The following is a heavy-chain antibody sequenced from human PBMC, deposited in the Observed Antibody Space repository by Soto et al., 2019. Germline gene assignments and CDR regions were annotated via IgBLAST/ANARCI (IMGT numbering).Heavy chain of an antibody. V-gene: IGHV1-3*01. Sequence: ASVKVSCKASGYTFTKYAIHWLRQAPGQNLEWMGWISAVNGNTKYSQRFQGRVTFTSDTSASTAYMELSSLRSEDTAVFYCARYSGKYSGLRPSWGQGTLVTVSS. J-gene: IGHJ5*02. D-gene: IGHD1-26*01. CDR1: GYTFTKYA. CDR3: ARYSGKYSGLRPS. CDR2: ISAVNGNT.